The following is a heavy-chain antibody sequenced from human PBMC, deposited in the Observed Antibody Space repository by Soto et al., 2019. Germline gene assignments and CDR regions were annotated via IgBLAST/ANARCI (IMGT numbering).Heavy chain of an antibody. CDR1: GGTFSSYA. V-gene: IGHV1-69*06. Sequence: QVQLVQSGAEVKQPGSSVKVSCKASGGTFSSYAISWVRQAPGQGLEWVGGIIPIFGTANNTQKFQGRVTITADKSTSTAYMELSRLRSEDTAVYYCAREVLSGYGDYEGHYWGQGTLVTVSS. CDR2: IIPIFGTA. CDR3: AREVLSGYGDYEGHY. J-gene: IGHJ4*02. D-gene: IGHD4-17*01.